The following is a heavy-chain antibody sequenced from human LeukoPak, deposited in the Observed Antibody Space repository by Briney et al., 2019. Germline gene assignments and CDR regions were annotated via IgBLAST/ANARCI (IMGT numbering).Heavy chain of an antibody. Sequence: SETLSLTCAVHGGSFSGYYWSWIRQPPGKGLEWIGEINHSGSTNYNPSLKSRVTISVDTSKNQFSLKLSSVTAADTAVYYCARAQWLAPNWFDPWGQGTLVTVSS. CDR1: GGSFSGYY. J-gene: IGHJ5*02. CDR2: INHSGST. V-gene: IGHV4-34*01. D-gene: IGHD6-19*01. CDR3: ARAQWLAPNWFDP.